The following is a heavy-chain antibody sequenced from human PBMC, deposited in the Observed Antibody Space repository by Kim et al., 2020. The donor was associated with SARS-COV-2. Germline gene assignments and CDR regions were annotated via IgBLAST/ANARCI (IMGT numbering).Heavy chain of an antibody. Sequence: GGSLRLSCAASGFTFSTYPMNWVRQAPGKGVEWLSNIRRSGSPVYYADSVKGRFIVSRDNGKNSLFLQMNSLTDEDTGVYYCVRDDTWGFYYWGQGDLVT. J-gene: IGHJ4*02. CDR2: IRRSGSPV. D-gene: IGHD3-16*01. V-gene: IGHV3-48*02. CDR1: GFTFSTYP. CDR3: VRDDTWGFYY.